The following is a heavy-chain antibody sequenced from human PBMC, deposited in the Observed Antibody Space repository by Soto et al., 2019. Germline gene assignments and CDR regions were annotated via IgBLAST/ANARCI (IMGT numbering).Heavy chain of an antibody. D-gene: IGHD6-6*01. Sequence: QVQLVQSGAEVKKPGASVKVSCKASGYTFTSYYMHWVRQAPGQGLEWMGIINPSGGSTSYAQKFQGRVTMTRDTSTSTVYMELSSLRSEDTAVYYCARDHLPKAYSSSSDYGYWGQGTLVTVSS. J-gene: IGHJ4*02. V-gene: IGHV1-46*01. CDR2: INPSGGST. CDR3: ARDHLPKAYSSSSDYGY. CDR1: GYTFTSYY.